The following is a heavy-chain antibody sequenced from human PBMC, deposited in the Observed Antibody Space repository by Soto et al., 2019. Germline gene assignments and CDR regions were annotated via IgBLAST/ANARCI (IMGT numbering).Heavy chain of an antibody. Sequence: EVQLVESGGGLVQPGGSLRLSCAASGFTFSSYSMDWVRQAPGKGLEWISYISSSGSTTLYADSVKGRFTISRDNVQDSLYLQMNSLRAEDTAVYYCARDRGTPNRVASWYFDLWGRGTLVTVSS. D-gene: IGHD5-12*01. CDR1: GFTFSSYS. CDR2: ISSSGSTT. CDR3: ARDRGTPNRVASWYFDL. J-gene: IGHJ2*01. V-gene: IGHV3-48*01.